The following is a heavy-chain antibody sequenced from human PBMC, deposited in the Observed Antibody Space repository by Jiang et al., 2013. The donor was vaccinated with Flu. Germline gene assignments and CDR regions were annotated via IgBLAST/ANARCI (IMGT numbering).Heavy chain of an antibody. CDR2: IYPGDSET. CDR1: GYTFTTYW. J-gene: IGHJ3*02. CDR3: ARRFPAGGHNAFDI. D-gene: IGHD5-12*01. V-gene: IGHV5-51*01. Sequence: SLKISCKGSGYTFTTYWIAWVRQMPGKGLEWMGIIYPGDSETRYSPSFQGQVTISADKSNSTAYLQWTTLEASDTAMYYCARRFPAGGHNAFDIWGQGTMVTVSS.